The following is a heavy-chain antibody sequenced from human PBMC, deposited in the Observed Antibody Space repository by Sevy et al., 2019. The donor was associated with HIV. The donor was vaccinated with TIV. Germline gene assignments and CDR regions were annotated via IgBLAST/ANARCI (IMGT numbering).Heavy chain of an antibody. CDR2: ISSSSTYI. Sequence: GGSLRLSCAASGFTIRTYNMNWVRQAPGKGLEWVSSISSSSTYIYYADSVKGRFTISRDNAKKSLYLQMNSLRAEDTAVYYCARGLAALPGYYYGMDVWGQGTTVTVSS. CDR3: ARGLAALPGYYYGMDV. D-gene: IGHD6-6*01. CDR1: GFTIRTYN. V-gene: IGHV3-21*01. J-gene: IGHJ6*02.